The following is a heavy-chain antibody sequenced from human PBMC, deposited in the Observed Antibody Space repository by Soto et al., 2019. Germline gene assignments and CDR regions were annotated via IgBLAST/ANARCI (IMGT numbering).Heavy chain of an antibody. J-gene: IGHJ6*02. D-gene: IGHD2-15*01. CDR3: ARGGSSGNGNYYYYGMDV. CDR2: IIPILGIA. V-gene: IGHV1-69*02. CDR1: GGTFSSYT. Sequence: QVQLVQSGAEVKKPGSSVKVSCKASGGTFSSYTISWVRQAPGQGLEWMGRIIPILGIANYAQKFQGRVTITADKSTSTAYMELSSLRSEGTAVYYCARGGSSGNGNYYYYGMDVWGQGTTVTVSS.